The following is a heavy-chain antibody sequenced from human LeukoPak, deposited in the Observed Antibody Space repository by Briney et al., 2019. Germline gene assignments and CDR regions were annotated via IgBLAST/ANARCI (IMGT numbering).Heavy chain of an antibody. CDR1: GYTFTGYY. CDR3: ARGHWDIVVVPAALQAFDI. CDR2: INPNSGGT. Sequence: ASVKVSCKASGYTFTGYYMHWVRQAPGQGLEWMGWINPNSGGTNYAQKFQGRVTITADESTSTAYMELSSLRSEDTAVYYCARGHWDIVVVPAALQAFDIWGQGTMVTVSS. J-gene: IGHJ3*02. V-gene: IGHV1-2*02. D-gene: IGHD2-2*01.